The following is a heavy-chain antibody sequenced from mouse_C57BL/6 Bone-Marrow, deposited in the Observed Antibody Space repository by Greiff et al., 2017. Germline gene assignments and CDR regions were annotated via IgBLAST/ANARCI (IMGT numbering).Heavy chain of an antibody. CDR1: GFSFTSYG. CDR2: IWGGGSR. Sequence: QVQLKESGPGLVAPSPSLSITCNASGFSFTSYGVDWVSQPPGQGLEWLGVIWGGGSRNYNSALMTRLSISKNNSKSQVFLQMNSLHTDDTAMYYCAKYSPYAMDYWGQGTSVTVSS. V-gene: IGHV2-9*01. CDR3: AKYSPYAMDY. J-gene: IGHJ4*01.